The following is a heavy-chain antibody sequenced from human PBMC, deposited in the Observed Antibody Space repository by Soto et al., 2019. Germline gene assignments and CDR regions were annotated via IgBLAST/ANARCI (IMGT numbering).Heavy chain of an antibody. D-gene: IGHD3-3*01. Sequence: EVQLVESGGGLVQPGGSLRLSCAASGFTFSSYWMSWVRQAPGKGLEWVANIKQDGSEKYYVDSVKGRFTISRDNAKNSLYLQMSSLRAEDTAVYYCARDSYDFWSGYFDYWGQGTLVTVSS. CDR3: ARDSYDFWSGYFDY. CDR1: GFTFSSYW. V-gene: IGHV3-7*01. J-gene: IGHJ4*02. CDR2: IKQDGSEK.